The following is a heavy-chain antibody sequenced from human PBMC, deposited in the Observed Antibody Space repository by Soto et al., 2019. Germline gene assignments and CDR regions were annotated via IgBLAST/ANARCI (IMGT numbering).Heavy chain of an antibody. Sequence: QIQLVQSGAEMKKPGASVKVSCKPSGYTFTHYGVSWLRQAPGQGLEWMGWISAYNGNTDYAHKFQGRVALTTDTSTSTAYMELRGLSPDDTAVYYGARDVPGSGVPFWDYWGQGTLVTVSS. V-gene: IGHV1-18*04. CDR2: ISAYNGNT. J-gene: IGHJ4*02. CDR3: ARDVPGSGVPFWDY. CDR1: GYTFTHYG. D-gene: IGHD2-15*01.